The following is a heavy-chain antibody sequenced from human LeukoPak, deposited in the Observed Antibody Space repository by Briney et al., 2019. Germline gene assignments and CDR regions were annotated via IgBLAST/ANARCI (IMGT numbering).Heavy chain of an antibody. D-gene: IGHD2-2*01. CDR2: IIPIFGTA. CDR1: GGTFSSYA. Sequence: GASVKVSCKASGGTFSSYAISWVRQAPGQGLEWMGGIIPIFGTANYAQKFQGRVTITADESTSTAYMELSSLRSEDTAVYYCATPTDIVVVPAATHTPSYYYYGMDVWGQGTTVTVSS. CDR3: ATPTDIVVVPAATHTPSYYYYGMDV. V-gene: IGHV1-69*13. J-gene: IGHJ6*02.